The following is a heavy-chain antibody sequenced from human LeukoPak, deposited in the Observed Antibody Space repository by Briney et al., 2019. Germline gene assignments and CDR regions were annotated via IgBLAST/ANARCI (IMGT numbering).Heavy chain of an antibody. V-gene: IGHV3-23*01. J-gene: IGHJ5*02. CDR2: ISGSGGST. Sequence: PGGSLRLSCAASGFTFSSYAMSWVRQAPGKGLEWVSAISGSGGSTYYADSVKGRFTISRDNSKNTLYLQMNSLRAEDAALYFCAKGCNSASCSEGRWFDPWGQGTLVTVSS. CDR1: GFTFSSYA. D-gene: IGHD2-2*01. CDR3: AKGCNSASCSEGRWFDP.